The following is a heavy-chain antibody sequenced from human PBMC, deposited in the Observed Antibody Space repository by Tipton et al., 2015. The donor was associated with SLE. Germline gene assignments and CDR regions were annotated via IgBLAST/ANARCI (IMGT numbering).Heavy chain of an antibody. CDR1: GFTFSSYG. CDR3: ARGIGTTTWFDP. D-gene: IGHD1-7*01. Sequence: SLRLSCAASGFTFSSYGMHWVRQAPGKGLEWVAVISYDGSNKYYADSVKGRFTISRDNSKNTLYLQMNSLRAEDTALYYCARGIGTTTWFDPWGQGTLVTVSS. J-gene: IGHJ5*02. CDR2: ISYDGSNK. V-gene: IGHV3-30*03.